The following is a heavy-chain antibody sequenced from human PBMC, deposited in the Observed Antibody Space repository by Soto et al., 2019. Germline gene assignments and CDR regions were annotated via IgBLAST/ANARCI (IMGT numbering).Heavy chain of an antibody. D-gene: IGHD6-6*01. V-gene: IGHV1-69*06. CDR1: GGTFSSYA. J-gene: IGHJ4*02. CDR2: IIPIFGTA. CDR3: GGGGNPFYSSSSGFFHY. Sequence: QVQLVQSGAEVKKPGSSVKVSCKASGGTFSSYAISWVRQAPGQGLEWMGGIIPIFGTANYAQKFQGRVTIPGDKPTGPPYRGRGSLISGDGAVYYWGGGGNPFYSSSSGFFHYGGKGTLFPVPS.